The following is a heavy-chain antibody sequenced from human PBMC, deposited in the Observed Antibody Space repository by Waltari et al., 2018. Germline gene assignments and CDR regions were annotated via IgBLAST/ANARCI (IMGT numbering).Heavy chain of an antibody. CDR1: GFRFSKYA. D-gene: IGHD2-2*01. Sequence: EVQLVESGGGLVQPGGSLKLSCGVSGFRFSKYAMCWVRQAAGRGLRLVAGISGSGENSYYADSVKGRFTISRDNSKNILFLQMNSLRAEDTAVYYCAKDQGYAGKDGDLRHWGQGSLVSVSS. CDR2: ISGSGENS. J-gene: IGHJ1*01. CDR3: AKDQGYAGKDGDLRH. V-gene: IGHV3-23*04.